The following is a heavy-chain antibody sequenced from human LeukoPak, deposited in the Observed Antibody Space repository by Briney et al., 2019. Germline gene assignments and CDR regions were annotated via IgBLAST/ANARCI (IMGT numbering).Heavy chain of an antibody. D-gene: IGHD3-3*01. CDR1: GGSFSGYY. Sequence: SETLSLTCAVYGGSFSGYYWSWIRQPPGKGLEWIGEINHSGSTNYNPSLKSRVTISVDTSKNQFSLKLSSVTAADTAVYYCARGRGLRFLEWSLYYYYYYMDVWGKGTRSPSP. J-gene: IGHJ6*03. CDR2: INHSGST. V-gene: IGHV4-34*01. CDR3: ARGRGLRFLEWSLYYYYYYMDV.